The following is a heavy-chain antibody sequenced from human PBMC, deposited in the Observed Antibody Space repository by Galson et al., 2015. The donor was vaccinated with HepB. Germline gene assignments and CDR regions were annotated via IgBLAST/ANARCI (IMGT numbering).Heavy chain of an antibody. J-gene: IGHJ4*02. CDR1: GHTLKNLP. V-gene: IGHV1-24*01. CDR3: VGGYISFDY. CDR2: YAPEHGET. D-gene: IGHD5-12*01. Sequence: SVKVSCKVSGHTLKNLPMHWVRQIPGKGPEWVGGYAPEHGETIYPQKLQGRVTMTEDTSTDTAYMELTGLGSEDTAVYYCVGGYISFDYWGQGTLVTVSS.